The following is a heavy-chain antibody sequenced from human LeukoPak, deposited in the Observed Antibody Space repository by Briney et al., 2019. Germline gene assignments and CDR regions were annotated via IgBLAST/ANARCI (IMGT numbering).Heavy chain of an antibody. CDR2: IYSGGST. V-gene: IGHV3-53*01. CDR1: GFTVSSSY. J-gene: IGHJ4*02. CDR3: AREREEGFDY. Sequence: GGSLRLSCAASGFTVSSSYMSWVRQAPGKGLEWVSVIYSGGSTYYADSVKGRFTISRDNAKNSLYLQMNSLRAEDTAVYYCAREREEGFDYWGQGTLVTVSS.